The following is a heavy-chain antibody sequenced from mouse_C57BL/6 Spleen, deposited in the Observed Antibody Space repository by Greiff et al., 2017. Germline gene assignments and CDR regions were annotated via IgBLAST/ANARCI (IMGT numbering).Heavy chain of an antibody. Sequence: QVQLKESGPGLVQPSQSLSITCTVSGFSLTSYGVHWVRQSPGKGLEWLGVIWRGGSTDYNAAFISRLSISKDDSKSQVFFKMNSLQADDTAIYYCARMGDGSSYVGYAMDYWGQGTSVTVSS. CDR3: ARMGDGSSYVGYAMDY. CDR2: IWRGGST. J-gene: IGHJ4*01. V-gene: IGHV2-2*01. D-gene: IGHD1-1*01. CDR1: GFSLTSYG.